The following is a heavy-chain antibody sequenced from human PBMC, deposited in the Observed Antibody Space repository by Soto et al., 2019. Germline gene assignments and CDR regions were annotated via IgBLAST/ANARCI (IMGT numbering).Heavy chain of an antibody. CDR1: GGTFSSYA. CDR2: IIPIFGTA. V-gene: IGHV1-69*13. Sequence: SVKVSCKASGGTFSSYAISWVRQAPGQGLEWMGGIIPIFGTAYYSQKFQGRVPITADESTSTAYMGLSSLRSENRAVYYCATHGSSPLYYYCGMDVWGQGTTFTVSS. J-gene: IGHJ6*02. CDR3: ATHGSSPLYYYCGMDV. D-gene: IGHD6-6*01.